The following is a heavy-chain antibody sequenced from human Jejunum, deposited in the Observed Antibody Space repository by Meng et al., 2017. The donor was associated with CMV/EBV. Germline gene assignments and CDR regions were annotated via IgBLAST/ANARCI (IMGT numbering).Heavy chain of an antibody. CDR3: ARQNIYGNYYYYYGMDF. CDR1: SSGSNY. CDR2: IQNSGST. D-gene: IGHD5-18*01. J-gene: IGHJ6*02. Sequence: SSGSNYWNWIRQPPGKGLEWIGYIQNSGSTNYNPSLKSRVTISVDTSKNQFSLKLRSVTAADTAVYYCARQNIYGNYYYYYGMDFWGQGTTVTVSS. V-gene: IGHV4-61*07.